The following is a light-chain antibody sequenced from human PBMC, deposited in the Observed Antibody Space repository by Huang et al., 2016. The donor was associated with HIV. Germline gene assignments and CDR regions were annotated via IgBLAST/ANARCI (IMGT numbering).Light chain of an antibody. CDR2: WAS. Sequence: DIVMTQSPDSLAVSLGERATINCKSSQSVLSWPSNKTYLAWYQQRPGQPPTLLIYWASTRQSGVPDRFSGSGYGKHFTLTISSLQAEDVAVYYCQQYFISPPTFGQGTKLEI. V-gene: IGKV4-1*01. CDR1: QSVLSWPSNKTY. J-gene: IGKJ2*01. CDR3: QQYFISPPT.